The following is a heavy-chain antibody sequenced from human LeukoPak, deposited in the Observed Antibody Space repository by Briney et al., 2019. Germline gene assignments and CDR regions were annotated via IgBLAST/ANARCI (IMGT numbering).Heavy chain of an antibody. CDR2: INHSGST. CDR1: GGSFSGYY. V-gene: IGHV4-34*01. Sequence: PSETLSLTCAVYGGSFSGYYWSWIRRPPGKGLEWIGEINHSGSTNYNPSLKSRVTISVDTSKNQFSLKLSSVTAADTAVYYCARVRTTVTSFGAFDIWGQGTMVTVSS. CDR3: ARVRTTVTSFGAFDI. J-gene: IGHJ3*02. D-gene: IGHD4-17*01.